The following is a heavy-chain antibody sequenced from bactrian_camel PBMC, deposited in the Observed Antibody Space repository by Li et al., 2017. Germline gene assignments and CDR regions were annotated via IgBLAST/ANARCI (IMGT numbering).Heavy chain of an antibody. CDR1: GFIFSTCG. J-gene: IGHJ4*01. D-gene: IGHD1*01. CDR2: INVLGLR. CDR3: AACRTDGGLWTN. Sequence: HVQLVESGGGSVQAGETLRLSCVASGFIFSTCGLGWYRQPPGKERELVSTINVLGLRAYTDAVKGRFTISRDSVKNTLYLQMNSLKTDDTAVYYCAACRTDGGLWTNWGQGTQVTVS. V-gene: IGHV3S53*01.